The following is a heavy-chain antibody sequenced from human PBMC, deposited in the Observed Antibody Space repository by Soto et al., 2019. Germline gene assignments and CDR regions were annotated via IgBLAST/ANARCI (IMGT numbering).Heavy chain of an antibody. D-gene: IGHD3-9*01. CDR1: GGSISSYY. Sequence: SETLSLTCTVSGGSISSYYWTWIRQPPGKGLEWIGEINHTGDIKQSGSTNYNPSLKSRVTISIDTSLNQFSLKLSSVTAADTAVYYCARGRDILTGYYVSITTRYFDYWGQGTLVTVSS. J-gene: IGHJ4*02. V-gene: IGHV4-34*01. CDR3: ARGRDILTGYYVSITTRYFDY. CDR2: INHTGDIKQSGST.